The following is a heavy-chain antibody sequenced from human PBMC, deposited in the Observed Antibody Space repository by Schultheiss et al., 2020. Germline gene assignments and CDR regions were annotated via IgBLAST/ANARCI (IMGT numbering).Heavy chain of an antibody. CDR3: ARERRDDYVWGSPPDGMDV. J-gene: IGHJ6*04. V-gene: IGHV4-39*07. Sequence: TLSLTCTVSGGSISSSSYYWGWIRQPPGKGLEWIGSIYYSGRTYYNPSLKSRVTISVDTSKNQFSLKLNSVTAADTAVYYCARERRDDYVWGSPPDGMDVWGRGTTVTVSS. D-gene: IGHD3-16*01. CDR1: GGSISSSSYY. CDR2: IYYSGRT.